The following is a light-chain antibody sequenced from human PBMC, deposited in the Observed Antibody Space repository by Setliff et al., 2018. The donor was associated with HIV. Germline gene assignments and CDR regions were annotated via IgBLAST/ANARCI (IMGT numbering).Light chain of an antibody. Sequence: QSALAQPASVSGSPGQSITISCTGTSSDVGSYNLVSWYQQHPGKAPKLMIYEVSNRPPGVSNRFSGSKSGNTASLTISGLQAEDEADYYCSSYTSSTTLVVFGGGTKVTV. CDR1: SSDVGSYNL. CDR3: SSYTSSTTLVV. J-gene: IGLJ2*01. CDR2: EVS. V-gene: IGLV2-14*02.